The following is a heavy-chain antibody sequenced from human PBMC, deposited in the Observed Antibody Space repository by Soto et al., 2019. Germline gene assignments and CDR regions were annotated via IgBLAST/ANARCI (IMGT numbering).Heavy chain of an antibody. J-gene: IGHJ5*02. CDR1: GDSVSSNSAA. Sequence: QTLSLTCAISGDSVSSNSAAWNWIRQSPSRGLEWLGRTYYRSKWYNDYAVSVKSRITINPDTSKNQFSLQLNSVTPEDTAVYYCAREPLVVLSDSSGYNWFDPWGQGTLVTVSS. CDR2: TYYRSKWYN. V-gene: IGHV6-1*01. D-gene: IGHD3-22*01. CDR3: AREPLVVLSDSSGYNWFDP.